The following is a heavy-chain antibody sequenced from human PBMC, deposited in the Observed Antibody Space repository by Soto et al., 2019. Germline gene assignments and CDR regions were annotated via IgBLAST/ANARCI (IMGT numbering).Heavy chain of an antibody. Sequence: QVQLVESGGGVVQPGRSLRLSCAASGFTFRSYGMHWVRQAPGKGLEWVAVISYDGSNEYYADSVKGRFTISRDNSKNTLYLQMNSLRGEDTAVYYCPKGLSVIQPWLMDAYWGQGTLVTVSS. J-gene: IGHJ4*02. CDR2: ISYDGSNE. CDR1: GFTFRSYG. D-gene: IGHD5-18*01. CDR3: PKGLSVIQPWLMDAY. V-gene: IGHV3-30*18.